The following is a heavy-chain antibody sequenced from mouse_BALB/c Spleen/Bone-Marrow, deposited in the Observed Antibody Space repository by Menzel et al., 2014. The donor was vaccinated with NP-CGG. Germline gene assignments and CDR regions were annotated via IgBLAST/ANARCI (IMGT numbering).Heavy chain of an antibody. CDR1: GYTSTNYW. D-gene: IGHD1-1*01. CDR2: IYPGGGYT. CDR3: ARKDYGSSYPFAY. J-gene: IGHJ3*01. V-gene: IGHV1-63*02. Sequence: QVQLQQSGAELARPGTSVKISCKASGYTSTNYWLGWVKQRPGHGLEWIGDIYPGGGYTNYNEKFKGKATLTADTSSSTAYMQLSSLTSEDSAVYFCARKDYGSSYPFAYWGQGTLVTVSA.